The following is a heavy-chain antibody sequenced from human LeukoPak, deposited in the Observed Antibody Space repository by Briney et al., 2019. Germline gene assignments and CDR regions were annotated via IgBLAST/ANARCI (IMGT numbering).Heavy chain of an antibody. J-gene: IGHJ6*03. Sequence: ASVKVSCKASGYTFTGYYMHWVRQAPGQGLEWMGWINPNSGGTNYAQKFQGRVTMTRDTSTSTAYMELRSLRSDDTAVYYCARDLKTSPYYYMDVWGKGTTVTVSS. V-gene: IGHV1-2*02. CDR3: ARDLKTSPYYYMDV. CDR2: INPNSGGT. CDR1: GYTFTGYY.